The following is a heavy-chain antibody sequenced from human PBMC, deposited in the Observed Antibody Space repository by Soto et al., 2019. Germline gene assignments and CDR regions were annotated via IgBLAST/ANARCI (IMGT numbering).Heavy chain of an antibody. CDR2: IWYDGSNK. CDR3: AREIESPVAGAFDI. V-gene: IGHV3-33*01. Sequence: PGGFLRLSCAASGVTFISYGMHWVRQAPGKGLEWVAVIWYDGSNKYYADSVKGRFTISRDNSKNTLYLQMNSLRAEDTAVYYCAREIESPVAGAFDIWGQGTMVTVSS. CDR1: GVTFISYG. D-gene: IGHD6-19*01. J-gene: IGHJ3*02.